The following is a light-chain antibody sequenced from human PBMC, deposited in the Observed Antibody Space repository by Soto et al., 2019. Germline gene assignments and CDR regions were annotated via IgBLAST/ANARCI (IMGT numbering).Light chain of an antibody. V-gene: IGKV1-5*01. CDR3: KQFHSFPIT. Sequence: DIQMTQSPSTLSASAGDRVTITCRASQSITIWLAWYQQKPGKAPKLLIYDASTLESGVPSRFSGSGSGTEFTLTISSLQPDDFATYYCKQFHSFPITFGQGTRLEIK. CDR2: DAS. CDR1: QSITIW. J-gene: IGKJ5*01.